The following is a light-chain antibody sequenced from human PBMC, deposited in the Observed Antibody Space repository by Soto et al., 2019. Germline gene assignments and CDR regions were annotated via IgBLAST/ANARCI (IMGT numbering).Light chain of an antibody. J-gene: IGKJ1*01. V-gene: IGKV3-20*01. CDR3: QQYGSSPS. CDR2: GAS. CDR1: QSVSSSY. Sequence: EIVLTQSPGTLSLSPRERATLSCRASQSVSSSYLAWYQQKPGQAPRLLIYGASSRATGIPDRFSGSGSGTDFTLTISRLEPEDFAVYYCQQYGSSPSLGQGTKVEIK.